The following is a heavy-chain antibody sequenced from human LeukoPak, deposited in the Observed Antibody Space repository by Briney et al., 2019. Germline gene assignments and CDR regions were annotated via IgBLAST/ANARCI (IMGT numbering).Heavy chain of an antibody. CDR1: GFTVSSNY. J-gene: IGHJ3*02. CDR2: ISGSGGST. Sequence: GGSLRLSCAASGFTVSSNYMSWVRQAPGKGLEWVSAISGSGGSTYYADSVKGRFTISRDNSKNTLYLQMNSLRAEDTAVYYCAKLMSSGWYGDAFDIWGQGTMVTVSS. D-gene: IGHD6-19*01. CDR3: AKLMSSGWYGDAFDI. V-gene: IGHV3-23*01.